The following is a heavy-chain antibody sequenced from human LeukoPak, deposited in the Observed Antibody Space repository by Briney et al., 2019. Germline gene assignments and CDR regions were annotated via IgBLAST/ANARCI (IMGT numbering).Heavy chain of an antibody. J-gene: IGHJ4*02. CDR1: GSAGYA. CDR3: ARANREWELSNEGGFED. Sequence: GASVKVSCKASGSAGYAIAWVRQAPGQGLEWTGEIIPIYNTPNYAQKFQGRVTITADDSTSTAYMELSSLRSEDTAIYYCARANREWELSNEGGFEDWGQGTLVTVST. V-gene: IGHV1-69*13. CDR2: IIPIYNTP. D-gene: IGHD1-26*01.